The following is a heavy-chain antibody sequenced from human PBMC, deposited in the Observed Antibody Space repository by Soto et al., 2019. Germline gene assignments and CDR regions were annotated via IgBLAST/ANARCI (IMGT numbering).Heavy chain of an antibody. Sequence: PSETLSLTCAVYGGSFSGYYWSWIRQPPGKGLEWIGEINHSGSTNYNPSLKSRVTISVDTSKNQFSLKLSSVTAADTAVYYCARXRRRAAAGRYYYYGMDVWGQGTTVTVSS. J-gene: IGHJ6*02. CDR3: ARXRRRAAAGRYYYYGMDV. CDR2: INHSGST. CDR1: GGSFSGYY. D-gene: IGHD6-13*01. V-gene: IGHV4-34*01.